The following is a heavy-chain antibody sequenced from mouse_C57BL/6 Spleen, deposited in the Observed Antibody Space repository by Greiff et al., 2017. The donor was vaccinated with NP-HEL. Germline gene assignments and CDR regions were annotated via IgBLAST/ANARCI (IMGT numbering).Heavy chain of an antibody. J-gene: IGHJ2*01. CDR1: GYTFTSYW. D-gene: IGHD1-1*01. V-gene: IGHV1-50*01. CDR3: ARWDYGSSYSFDY. Sequence: VQLQQSGAELVKPGASVKLSCKASGYTFTSYWMQWVKQRPGQGLEWIGEIDPSDSYTNYNQKFKGKATLTVDTSSSTAYMQLSSLTSEDSAVYYCARWDYGSSYSFDYWGQGTTLTVSS. CDR2: IDPSDSYT.